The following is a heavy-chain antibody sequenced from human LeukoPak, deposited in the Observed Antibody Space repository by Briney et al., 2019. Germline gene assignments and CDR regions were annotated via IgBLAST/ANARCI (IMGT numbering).Heavy chain of an antibody. D-gene: IGHD3-10*01. V-gene: IGHV3-23*01. CDR3: ATPYYYGSGDAFDI. CDR2: VSGSGGST. Sequence: GGSLRLSCAASGCTFSSYAMSWVRQAPGKGLEWVSAVSGSGGSTSYADSVKGRFTISRDNSKNTLYLQMNSLRAEDTAVYYCATPYYYGSGDAFDIWGQGTMVTVSS. CDR1: GCTFSSYA. J-gene: IGHJ3*02.